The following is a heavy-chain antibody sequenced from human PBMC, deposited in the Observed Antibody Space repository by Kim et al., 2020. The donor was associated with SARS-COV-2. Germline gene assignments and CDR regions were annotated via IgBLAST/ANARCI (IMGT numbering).Heavy chain of an antibody. CDR3: PKGRTGYPPYPVDY. CDR1: GFSLSSCD. Sequence: GGSLRLSCAASGFSLSSCDMCWGLQEPAKRLQWFSGVIGQGGITYYDDSVKGRFTISRDNSKNTLSLQMNSLIAEDTAVYYCPKGRTGYPPYPVDYCG. CDR2: VIGQGGIT. J-gene: IGHJ4*01. V-gene: IGHV3-23*01. D-gene: IGHD2-15*01.